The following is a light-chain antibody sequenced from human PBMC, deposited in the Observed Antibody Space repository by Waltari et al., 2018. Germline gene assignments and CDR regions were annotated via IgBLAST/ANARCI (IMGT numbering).Light chain of an antibody. CDR2: DNY. Sequence: QSVLTQPPSLSAASGQKVTISCSGSGATIGRTYVSWYRQLPGTAPKLLIYDNYRRPSGIPDRFSGSKSGTSATLDITGLQTGDEADYYCGTWDSSLTAEVFGGGTKLTVL. CDR1: GATIGRTY. J-gene: IGLJ2*01. CDR3: GTWDSSLTAEV. V-gene: IGLV1-51*01.